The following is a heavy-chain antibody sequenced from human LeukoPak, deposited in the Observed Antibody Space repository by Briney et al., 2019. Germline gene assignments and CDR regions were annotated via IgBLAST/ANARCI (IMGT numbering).Heavy chain of an antibody. V-gene: IGHV3-33*01. CDR2: IWYDGSNK. J-gene: IGHJ4*02. D-gene: IGHD3-22*01. CDR3: ARVRSGYSFGDY. Sequence: GGSLRLSCAASGFTFSSYGMHWVRQAPGKGLEGVAVIWYDGSNKYYADSVKGRFTISRDNSKNTLYLQMNSLRAEDTAVYYCARVRSGYSFGDYWGQGTLVTVSS. CDR1: GFTFSSYG.